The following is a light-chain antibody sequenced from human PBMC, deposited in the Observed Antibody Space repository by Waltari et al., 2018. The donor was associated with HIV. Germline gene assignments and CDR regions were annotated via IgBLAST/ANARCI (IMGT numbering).Light chain of an antibody. CDR3: AAWDASLHVV. V-gene: IGLV1-44*01. CDR1: SSNIGTNT. J-gene: IGLJ2*01. Sequence: QSVLTQPPSASGTLGQGVTISCFGSSSNIGTNTVTWYQHFPGAAPKLIIFSNHQRPSGVPDRFSGSQSGTSAFLTITGLLPGDEATYYCAAWDASLHVVFGGGTQLTVL. CDR2: SNH.